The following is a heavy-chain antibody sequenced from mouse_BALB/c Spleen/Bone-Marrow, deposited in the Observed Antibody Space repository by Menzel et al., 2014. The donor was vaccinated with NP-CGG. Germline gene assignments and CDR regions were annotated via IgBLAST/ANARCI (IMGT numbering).Heavy chain of an antibody. J-gene: IGHJ3*01. CDR1: GNTFTNYW. V-gene: IGHV1-52*01. CDR2: IDPDDSET. Sequence: VQLQQSGAELVRPGASVELSCKASGNTFTNYWMSWVKQRPEQGLEWIGRIDPDDSETHYNQKFKDKAILTVDKSSSTAFMHLGSVTSEGSAVYYCVHFGFAYWGQGTLVTVSA. CDR3: VHFGFAY.